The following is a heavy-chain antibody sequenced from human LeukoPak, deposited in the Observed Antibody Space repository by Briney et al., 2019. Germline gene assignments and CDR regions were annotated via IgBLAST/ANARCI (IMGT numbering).Heavy chain of an antibody. J-gene: IGHJ4*02. Sequence: SETLSLTCTVSGGSISSYYWSWIRQPPGKGLEWIGSIYYSGSTYYNPSLKSRVTISVDTSKNQFSLKLSSVTAADTAVYYCARERGGEVLLWFGELYPYYFDYWGQGTLVTVSS. V-gene: IGHV4-39*02. CDR3: ARERGGEVLLWFGELYPYYFDY. D-gene: IGHD3-10*01. CDR1: GGSISSYY. CDR2: IYYSGST.